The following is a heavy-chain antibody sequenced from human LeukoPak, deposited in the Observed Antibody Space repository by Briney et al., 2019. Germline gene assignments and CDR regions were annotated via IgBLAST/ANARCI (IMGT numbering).Heavy chain of an antibody. CDR3: ARIPGFTDYYCYYMDV. V-gene: IGHV1-18*01. CDR1: GYTFTSYG. J-gene: IGHJ6*03. CDR2: ISAYNGNT. Sequence: GASVKVSCKASGYTFTSYGISWVRQAPGQGLEWMGWISAYNGNTNYAQKLQGRVTMTTDTSTSTAYMELRSLRSDDTAVYYCARIPGFTDYYCYYMDVWGKGTTVTVSS.